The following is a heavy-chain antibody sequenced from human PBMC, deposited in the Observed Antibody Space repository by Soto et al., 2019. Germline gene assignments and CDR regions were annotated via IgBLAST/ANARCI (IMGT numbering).Heavy chain of an antibody. J-gene: IGHJ4*02. CDR2: IWYDGSNK. CDR1: GFTFSSYS. CDR3: ARAAITAPKYYYDSSLPGY. Sequence: GGSLRLSCAASGFTFSSYSMNWVRQAPGKGLEWVAVIWYDGSNKYYADSVKGRFTISRDNSKNTLYLQMNSLRAEDTAVYYCARAAITAPKYYYDSSLPGYWGQGTLVTVSS. D-gene: IGHD3-22*01. V-gene: IGHV3-33*08.